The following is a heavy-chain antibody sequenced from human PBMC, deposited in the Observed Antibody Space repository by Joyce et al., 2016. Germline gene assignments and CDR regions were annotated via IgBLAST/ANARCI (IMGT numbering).Heavy chain of an antibody. D-gene: IGHD2-21*02. CDR2: ISPRNGDT. CDR3: ARKCGGDCYSYAFDI. V-gene: IGHV1-2*02. Sequence: QVQLVQSGAEVKKPGASVKVSCKASGYTFTGHYMHWVRQAPGQGLEWMGWISPRNGDTNYAKNLQDRVTMTRDTSISTAYMELSRLRSDDTAVYYCARKCGGDCYSYAFDIWGQGTMVTVSS. J-gene: IGHJ3*02. CDR1: GYTFTGHY.